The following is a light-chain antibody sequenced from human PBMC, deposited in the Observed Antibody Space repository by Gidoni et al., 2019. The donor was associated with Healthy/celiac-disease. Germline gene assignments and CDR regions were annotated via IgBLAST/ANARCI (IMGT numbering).Light chain of an antibody. J-gene: IGKJ4*01. CDR3: QQYDNLPPIT. CDR1: QDISNY. CDR2: DAS. Sequence: DIQMTQSPSSLSASVGDRVTITCQASQDISNYLNWYQQKPGNAPKLLSYDASNLETGVASRYSGSGAGTEFTVTISSMQHEDIETDYCQQYDNLPPITFXGXTKVEIK. V-gene: IGKV1-33*01.